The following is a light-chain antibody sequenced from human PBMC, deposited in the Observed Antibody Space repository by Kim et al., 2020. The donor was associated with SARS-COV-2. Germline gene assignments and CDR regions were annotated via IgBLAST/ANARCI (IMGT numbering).Light chain of an antibody. J-gene: IGKJ4*01. V-gene: IGKV1-33*01. CDR2: DGS. CDR3: QQYDNFPRT. Sequence: ASVGDKVTISCQASQDISNHLKWYQQKPGKAPKLLIYDGSILEAGVPSRFSGSGSGTDFTFSIRSLQPEDIATYYCQQYDNFPRTFGGGTKVDIK. CDR1: QDISNH.